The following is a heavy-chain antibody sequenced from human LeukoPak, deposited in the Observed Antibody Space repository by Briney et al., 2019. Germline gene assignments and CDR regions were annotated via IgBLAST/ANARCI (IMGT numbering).Heavy chain of an antibody. D-gene: IGHD6-19*01. CDR2: ISYDGSNK. V-gene: IGHV3-30-3*01. CDR3: ARDGEGIAVAYLFDY. CDR1: GFIFSSYA. J-gene: IGHJ4*02. Sequence: GGSLRLSCAASGFIFSSYAMHWVRQAPGKGLEWVAVISYDGSNKYYADSVKGRFTISRDNSKNTLYLQMNSLRAEDTAVYYCARDGEGIAVAYLFDYWGQGTLVTVSS.